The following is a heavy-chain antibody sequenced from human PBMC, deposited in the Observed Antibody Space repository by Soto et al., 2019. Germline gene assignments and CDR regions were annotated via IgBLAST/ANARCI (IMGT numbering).Heavy chain of an antibody. Sequence: PGGSLRLSCVASGFTFSIYPMSWVRQAPGEGLQWVSTCSGSGGTTYYAGSVKGRFSVSRDNSKNTLCLQMKSLRVDDTAVYYCAKVDYFDFWSGSWFDPWGQGTLVTVSS. V-gene: IGHV3-23*01. CDR2: CSGSGGTT. CDR1: GFTFSIYP. J-gene: IGHJ5*02. CDR3: AKVDYFDFWSGSWFDP. D-gene: IGHD3-3*01.